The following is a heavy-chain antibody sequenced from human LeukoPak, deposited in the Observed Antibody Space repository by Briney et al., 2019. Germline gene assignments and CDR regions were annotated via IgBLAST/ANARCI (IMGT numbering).Heavy chain of an antibody. V-gene: IGHV4-34*01. Sequence: PSETLSLTCAVYGGSFSGYYWSWIRQPPGKGLEWIGEINHSGSTNYNPSLKSRVTISVDTSKNQLSLKLSSVTAADTAVYYCARANTAFGESWFDPWGQGTLVTVSS. CDR3: ARANTAFGESWFDP. CDR2: INHSGST. CDR1: GGSFSGYY. D-gene: IGHD3-10*01. J-gene: IGHJ5*02.